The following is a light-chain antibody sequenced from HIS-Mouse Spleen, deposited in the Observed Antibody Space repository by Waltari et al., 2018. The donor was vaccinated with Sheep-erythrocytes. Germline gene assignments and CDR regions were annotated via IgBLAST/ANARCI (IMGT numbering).Light chain of an antibody. CDR3: QAWDSSTDVV. J-gene: IGLJ2*01. CDR2: QDS. V-gene: IGLV3-1*01. CDR1: KLGDKY. Sequence: SYELTQPPSVSVSPGQTASITCSGDKLGDKYAYWYQQKPGQSPVLVIYQDSKRPSGIPERISGSNSGNTATLTISGTQAMDEADYYCQAWDSSTDVVFGGGTKLTVL.